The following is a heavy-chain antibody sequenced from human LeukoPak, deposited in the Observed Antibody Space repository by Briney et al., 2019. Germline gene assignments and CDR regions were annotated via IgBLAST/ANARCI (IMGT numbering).Heavy chain of an antibody. D-gene: IGHD2-21*02. CDR1: GGTFSSYA. CDR3: ASSPDCGGDCYFDY. J-gene: IGHJ4*02. CDR2: VIPIFGTA. Sequence: GASVKVSCTASGGTFSSYAISWVRQAPGQGLEWMGGVIPIFGTANYAQKFQGRVTITADESTSTAYMELSSLRSEDTAVYYCASSPDCGGDCYFDYWGQGTLVTVSS. V-gene: IGHV1-69*13.